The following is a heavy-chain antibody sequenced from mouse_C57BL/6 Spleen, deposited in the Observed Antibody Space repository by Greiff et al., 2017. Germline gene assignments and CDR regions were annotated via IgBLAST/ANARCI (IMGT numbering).Heavy chain of an antibody. CDR2: IYPGDGDT. V-gene: IGHV1-80*01. CDR1: GYAFSSYW. CDR3: ARYDYDSPWFAY. D-gene: IGHD2-4*01. J-gene: IGHJ3*01. Sequence: VKLMESGAELVKPGASVKISCKASGYAFSSYWMNWVKQRPGKGLEWIGQIYPGDGDTNYNGKFKGKATLTADKSSSTAYMQLSSLTSEDSAVYFCARYDYDSPWFAYWGQGTLVTVSA.